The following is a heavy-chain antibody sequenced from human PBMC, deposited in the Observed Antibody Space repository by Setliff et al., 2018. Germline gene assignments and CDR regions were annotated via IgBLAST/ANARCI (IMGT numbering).Heavy chain of an antibody. CDR1: GYTFTSYD. CDR2: MNPNSGNT. Sequence: ASVKVSCKASGYTFTSYDINWVRQATGQGLEWMGWMNPNSGNTGYAQKFQGRVTMTRNTSISTAYMELSSLRSEDTAVYYCARVPLHSGSYGEYYYYGMDVWGQGTTVTVSS. CDR3: ARVPLHSGSYGEYYYYGMDV. J-gene: IGHJ6*02. V-gene: IGHV1-8*02. D-gene: IGHD1-26*01.